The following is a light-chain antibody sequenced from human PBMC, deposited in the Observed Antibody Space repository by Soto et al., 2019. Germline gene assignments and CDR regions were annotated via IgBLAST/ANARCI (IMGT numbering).Light chain of an antibody. J-gene: IGKJ5*01. CDR3: QQRSNWPIT. CDR2: DAS. V-gene: IGKV3-11*01. CDR1: QSVTSN. Sequence: EIVMTLSPATLSVSPRERATLSCRASQSVTSNLAWYQQRPGQAPRLLTYDASNRATGIPARFSGSGSGTDFTLTISSLEPEDFAVYYCQQRSNWPITFGQVTR.